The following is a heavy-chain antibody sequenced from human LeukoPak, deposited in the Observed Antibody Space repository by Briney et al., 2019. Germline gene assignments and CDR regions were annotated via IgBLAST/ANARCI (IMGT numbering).Heavy chain of an antibody. D-gene: IGHD2-21*01. CDR3: ARSSRGDSINFDY. CDR2: IRYDGSNK. CDR1: GFTFSSYG. J-gene: IGHJ4*02. V-gene: IGHV3-30*02. Sequence: GGSLRLSCAASGFTFSSYGMHWVRQAPGKGLEWVAFIRYDGSNKYYADSVKGRFTISRDNSKNTLYLLMNSLRAEDTAVYYCARSSRGDSINFDYWGQGTLVTVSS.